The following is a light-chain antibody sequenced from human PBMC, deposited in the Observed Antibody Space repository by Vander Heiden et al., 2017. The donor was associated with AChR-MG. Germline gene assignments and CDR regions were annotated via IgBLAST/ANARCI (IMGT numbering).Light chain of an antibody. V-gene: IGLV1-40*01. Sequence: QSLLTQPPSVSGAPGQRVTISCTGSSSNFGAGFAVHWYQQLPGTVPKLRSEVDFYRPSGVPDRFSGSKSGTSDALAITGLQAEDEAEYDCQSYDTSLSGLHVFGGGTRLTVL. J-gene: IGLJ2*01. CDR2: VDF. CDR3: QSYDTSLSGLHV. CDR1: SSNFGAGFA.